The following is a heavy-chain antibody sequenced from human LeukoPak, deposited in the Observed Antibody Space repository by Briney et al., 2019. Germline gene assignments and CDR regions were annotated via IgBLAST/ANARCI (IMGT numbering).Heavy chain of an antibody. D-gene: IGHD3-16*01. CDR1: GYTFTSYY. Sequence: ASVKVSCKASGYTFTSYYMHWVRQAPGQGLEWMGIINPTRDSTSYAQKFQGRVTMTRDTSTSTVYMELSSLRSEDTAVYYCGRDHHYDFDYWGRGTLVTVSS. CDR2: INPTRDST. V-gene: IGHV1-46*01. J-gene: IGHJ4*02. CDR3: GRDHHYDFDY.